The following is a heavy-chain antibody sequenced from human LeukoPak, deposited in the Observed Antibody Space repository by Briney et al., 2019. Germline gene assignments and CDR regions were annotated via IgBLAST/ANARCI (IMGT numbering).Heavy chain of an antibody. CDR1: GFTFDDYD. CDR3: AKDLYGGYGEYYFDY. Sequence: PGRSLRLSCAASGFTFDDYDMLRVRQAPGQGLEWGSDISWSSGNIGYADSVKRRFTISRDNAKTSLYLKMNSLRAEDTALYYSAKDLYGGYGEYYFDYWGQGTLVTVSS. V-gene: IGHV3-9*01. J-gene: IGHJ4*02. D-gene: IGHD4-17*01. CDR2: ISWSSGNI.